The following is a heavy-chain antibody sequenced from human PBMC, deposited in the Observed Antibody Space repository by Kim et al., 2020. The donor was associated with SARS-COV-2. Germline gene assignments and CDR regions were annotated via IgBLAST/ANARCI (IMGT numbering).Heavy chain of an antibody. CDR1: GFTFSDYA. J-gene: IGHJ4*01. D-gene: IGHD3-3*01. CDR2: IWYDGTNE. V-gene: IGHV3-33*01. CDR3: TRGLSYYDLLSGPY. Sequence: GGSLRLSCAASGFTFSDYAMHWVRQAPGKALEWVALIWYDGTNENYGDAVKGRFTISRDNSKNTLYLQMNSLTAEDTAIYYCTRGLSYYDLLSGPYWGHGTLVTVSS.